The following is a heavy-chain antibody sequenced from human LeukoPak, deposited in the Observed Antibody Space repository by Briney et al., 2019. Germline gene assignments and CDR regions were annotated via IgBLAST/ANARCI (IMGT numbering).Heavy chain of an antibody. D-gene: IGHD1-26*01. V-gene: IGHV1-2*04. CDR2: INPNSGGT. J-gene: IGHJ4*02. CDR3: ARDRVEGATNRFDY. Sequence: ASVKVSCKASGYTFTGYYMHWVRQAPGQGLEWMGWINPNSGGTNYAQKFQGWVTMTRDTSISTAYMELSRLRSDDTAVYYCARDRVEGATNRFDYWGQGTLVTVSS. CDR1: GYTFTGYY.